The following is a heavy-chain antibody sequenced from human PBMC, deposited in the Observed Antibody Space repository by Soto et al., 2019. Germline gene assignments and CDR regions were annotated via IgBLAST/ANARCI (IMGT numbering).Heavy chain of an antibody. Sequence: PSETLSLTCTVSGGSISSYYWSWIRQPPGKGLEWIGYIYYSGSTNYNPSLKSRVTISVDTSKNQFSLKLSSVTAADTAVYYCGRLTGSWPPYYYSYMDVWGKGTTVTVS. CDR1: GGSISSYY. CDR3: GRLTGSWPPYYYSYMDV. V-gene: IGHV4-59*01. CDR2: IYYSGST. J-gene: IGHJ6*03. D-gene: IGHD6-13*01.